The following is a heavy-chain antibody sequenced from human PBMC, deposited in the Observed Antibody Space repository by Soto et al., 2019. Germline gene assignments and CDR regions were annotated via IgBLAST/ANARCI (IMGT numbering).Heavy chain of an antibody. J-gene: IGHJ4*02. D-gene: IGHD5-12*01. CDR1: GFTFSSYG. Sequence: GGSLRLSCAAPGFTFSSYGMHWVRQAPGKGLEWVAVISYDGSNKYYADSVKGRFTISRDNSKNTLYLQMNSLRAEDTAVYYCAKDHDEDFGYDLDYFNYWGRGTLVTVSS. CDR3: AKDHDEDFGYDLDYFNY. CDR2: ISYDGSNK. V-gene: IGHV3-30*18.